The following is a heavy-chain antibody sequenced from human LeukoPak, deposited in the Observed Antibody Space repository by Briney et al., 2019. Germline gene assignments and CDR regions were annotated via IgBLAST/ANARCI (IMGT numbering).Heavy chain of an antibody. Sequence: PGGSLRLSCAASGFTFSSYWMSWVRQAPGKGLEWVANIKEDGSEKYYVDSVKGRFTISRDNAKNSLNLQMNSLRAEDTAVHYCARGLRYFDWPPKYYFDYWGQGTLVTVSS. CDR1: GFTFSSYW. D-gene: IGHD3-9*01. J-gene: IGHJ4*02. V-gene: IGHV3-7*01. CDR3: ARGLRYFDWPPKYYFDY. CDR2: IKEDGSEK.